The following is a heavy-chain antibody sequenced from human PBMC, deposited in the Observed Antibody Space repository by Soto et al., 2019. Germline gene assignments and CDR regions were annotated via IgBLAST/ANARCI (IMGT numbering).Heavy chain of an antibody. D-gene: IGHD3-3*01. Sequence: QVQLVQSGAEVKKPGASVKVSCKASGYTFTGYFMHWGRQAPGQGLEWMGWINPNSGPTKYAQKFQGRVTLRGDTSSRTAYMELTGLRSDDTAVYYCARGGGTILAPLPWGQGTQVTVSS. V-gene: IGHV1-2*02. CDR3: ARGGGTILAPLP. CDR2: INPNSGPT. J-gene: IGHJ5*02. CDR1: GYTFTGYF.